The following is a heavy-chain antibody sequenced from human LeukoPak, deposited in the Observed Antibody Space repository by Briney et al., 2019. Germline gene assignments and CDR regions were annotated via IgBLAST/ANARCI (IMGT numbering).Heavy chain of an antibody. CDR2: INPNSGGT. J-gene: IGHJ6*03. CDR1: GYTFTCYY. V-gene: IGHV1-2*02. D-gene: IGHD3-10*01. Sequence: ASVKVSCKASGYTFTCYYMHWVRQAPGQGLEWMGWINPNSGGTNYAQKFQGRVTMTRHTSISTAYMELSRLRSDDTAVYYCASLSGSYDYMDVWGKGTTVTVSS. CDR3: ASLSGSYDYMDV.